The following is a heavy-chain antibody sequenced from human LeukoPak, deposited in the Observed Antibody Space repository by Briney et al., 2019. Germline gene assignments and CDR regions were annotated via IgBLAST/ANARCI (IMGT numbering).Heavy chain of an antibody. J-gene: IGHJ4*02. CDR1: GGSISSYY. Sequence: ETLSLTCTVSGGSISSYYWSWVRQAPGKGLEWVANIKQDGSEKYYVDSVRGRFTISRDNAKNSLYLQMNSLRVEDTAVYYCARGGGYSSSWSYWGQGTLVTVSS. D-gene: IGHD6-13*01. V-gene: IGHV3-7*01. CDR2: IKQDGSEK. CDR3: ARGGGYSSSWSY.